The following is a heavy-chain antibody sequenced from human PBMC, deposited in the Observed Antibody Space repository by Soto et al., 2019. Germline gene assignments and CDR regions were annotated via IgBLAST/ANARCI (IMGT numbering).Heavy chain of an antibody. J-gene: IGHJ4*02. D-gene: IGHD5-12*01. CDR1: GGSFIGYY. Sequence: DTLSLTCAVYGGSFIGYYWSWIRHPPWKGLEWIGEINHSGSTNYNPSLKSRVTISVDTPKNQFSLKLSSVTAADTAVYYCARVRRYSGLEYWGQGTPVNLS. CDR2: INHSGST. V-gene: IGHV4-34*01. CDR3: ARVRRYSGLEY.